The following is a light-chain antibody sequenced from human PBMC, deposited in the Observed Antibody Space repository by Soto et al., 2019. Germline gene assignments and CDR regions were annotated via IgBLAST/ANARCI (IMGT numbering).Light chain of an antibody. CDR2: TNN. Sequence: QSVLTQAPSTSGTPGQRVTISCSGNSSNIGRNTVNWFQQLPGSAPKLLIYTNNQRPSGVPDRFSGSKSGTSASLAISGLQSDDEAEYYCAVWDDGLNGVLFGGGTQLTVL. V-gene: IGLV1-44*01. CDR3: AVWDDGLNGVL. CDR1: SSNIGRNT. J-gene: IGLJ2*01.